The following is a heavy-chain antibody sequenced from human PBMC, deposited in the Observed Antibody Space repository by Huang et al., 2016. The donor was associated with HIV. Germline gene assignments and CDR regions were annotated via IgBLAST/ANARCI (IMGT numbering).Heavy chain of an antibody. J-gene: IGHJ1*01. V-gene: IGHV3-30*03. CDR1: GFIFSNYG. CDR2: ISYDGSNK. D-gene: IGHD6-19*01. CDR3: ALKGDSSGWEYFRH. Sequence: QVQLVESGGGVVQPGRSLRLSCAASGFIFSNYGMHWVRQAPGKGLEWVALISYDGSNKYYTDSVKGRFSISRDNSKNTLYLQMNSLRAEDTAVYYCALKGDSSGWEYFRHWGLGTLVTVSS.